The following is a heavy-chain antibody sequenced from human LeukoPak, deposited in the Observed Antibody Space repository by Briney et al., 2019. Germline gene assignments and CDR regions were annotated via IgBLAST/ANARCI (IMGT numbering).Heavy chain of an antibody. J-gene: IGHJ5*01. V-gene: IGHV4-4*07. D-gene: IGHD3-3*01. CDR1: GDSINFYY. Sequence: PWETLSLPCTVSGDSINFYYGNWIRQPAGKALEWIGRIYTSGSTNLNPSLKSRVTMSVDLSSNQFSLNVTSVTAADTAVYFCAREIRPIFGVVTSNPGFDSWGQGTLVTVSS. CDR3: AREIRPIFGVVTSNPGFDS. CDR2: IYTSGST.